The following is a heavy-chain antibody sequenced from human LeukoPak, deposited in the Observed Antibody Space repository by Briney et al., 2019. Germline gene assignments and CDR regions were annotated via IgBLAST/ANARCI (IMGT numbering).Heavy chain of an antibody. CDR2: IYYSGST. CDR1: GGSISSYY. D-gene: IGHD6-19*01. CDR3: ARHGPYSSGWYLPGFDY. V-gene: IGHV4-59*08. Sequence: SETLSLTCTVSGGSISSYYWSWIRQPPGKGLEWIGYIYYSGSTNYNPSLKSRVTISVDTSKNQFSLKLSSVTAADTAVYYCARHGPYSSGWYLPGFDYWGQGTLVTVSS. J-gene: IGHJ4*02.